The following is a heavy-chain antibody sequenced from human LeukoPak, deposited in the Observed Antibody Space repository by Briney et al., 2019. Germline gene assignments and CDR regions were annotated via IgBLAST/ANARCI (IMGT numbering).Heavy chain of an antibody. CDR2: INHSGST. CDR3: ATLIDDYVWGSYRYRDYFDY. CDR1: GGSFSGYY. D-gene: IGHD3-16*02. J-gene: IGHJ4*02. Sequence: SETLSLTCAVYGGSFSGYYWSWIRQPPGKGLEWIEEINHSGSTNYNPSLKSRVTISVDTSKNQFSLKLSSVAAADTAVYYCATLIDDYVWGSYRYRDYFDYWGQGTLVTVSS. V-gene: IGHV4-34*01.